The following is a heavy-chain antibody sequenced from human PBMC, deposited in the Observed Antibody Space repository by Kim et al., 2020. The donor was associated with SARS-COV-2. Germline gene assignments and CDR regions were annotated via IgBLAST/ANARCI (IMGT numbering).Heavy chain of an antibody. CDR3: ARDLETSGWVQYFDY. CDR1: GFSVSSNY. J-gene: IGHJ4*02. D-gene: IGHD6-19*01. Sequence: GGSLRLSCAASGFSVSSNYVSWVRQAPGKGLEWVSVMYSGGNTYYADSVKGRFIISRDNSENTVYLQMNSLRTEDTAVYFFARDLETSGWVQYFDYWGQGSLVTVSS. CDR2: MYSGGNT. V-gene: IGHV3-66*02.